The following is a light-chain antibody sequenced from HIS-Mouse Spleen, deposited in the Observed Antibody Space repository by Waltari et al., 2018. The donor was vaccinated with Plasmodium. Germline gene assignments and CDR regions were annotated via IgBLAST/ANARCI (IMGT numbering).Light chain of an antibody. J-gene: IGKJ1*01. V-gene: IGKV1-39*01. CDR2: AAS. CDR1: QRISSY. Sequence: DIQMTQSPSSLSASVGDRVTITCRASQRISSYLNWYQQKPGKAPKLLIYAASSLQSGVPSRFSGSGSGTDFTLTISSLQAEDFATDYWQQKYNTWTFGQGTKVEIK. CDR3: QQKYNTWT.